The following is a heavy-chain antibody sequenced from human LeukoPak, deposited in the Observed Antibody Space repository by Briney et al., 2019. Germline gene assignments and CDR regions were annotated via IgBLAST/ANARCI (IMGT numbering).Heavy chain of an antibody. D-gene: IGHD3-22*01. CDR2: IIPIFGTA. CDR3: ARGIVVAFDAFDI. J-gene: IGHJ3*02. V-gene: IGHV1-69*05. Sequence: ASVKVSCKASGGTFSSYAISWVRQAPGQGLEWMGGIIPIFGTANYAQKFQGRVTITTDESTSTAYMELSSLRSEDTAVYYCARGIVVAFDAFDIWGQGTMVTVSS. CDR1: GGTFSSYA.